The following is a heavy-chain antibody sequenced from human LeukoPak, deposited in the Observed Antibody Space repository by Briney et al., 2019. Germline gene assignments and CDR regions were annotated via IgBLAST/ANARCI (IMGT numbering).Heavy chain of an antibody. CDR1: GYTFTSYY. D-gene: IGHD6-19*01. Sequence: GASVKVSCKASGYTFTSYYMHWVRQAPGQGLEWMGIINPSGGSTSYAQKFQGRVTMTRDMSTSTVYMELSSLRSEDTAVYYCARSSIAVAGTGLWNWFDPWGQGTLVTVSS. V-gene: IGHV1-46*01. J-gene: IGHJ5*02. CDR2: INPSGGST. CDR3: ARSSIAVAGTGLWNWFDP.